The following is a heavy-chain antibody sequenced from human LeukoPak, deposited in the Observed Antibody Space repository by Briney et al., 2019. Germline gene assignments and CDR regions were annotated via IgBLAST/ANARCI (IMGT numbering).Heavy chain of an antibody. CDR2: IYYSGST. CDR1: GGSISSSSYY. D-gene: IGHD3-16*02. J-gene: IGHJ4*02. V-gene: IGHV4-39*07. Sequence: PSETLSLTCTVSGGSISSSSYYWGWIRQPPGTGLEWIGSIYYSGSTYYNPSLKSRVTISVDTSKNQFSLKLSSVTAADTAVYYCARGGYDYDYVWGSYRYPGYWGQGTLVTVSS. CDR3: ARGGYDYDYVWGSYRYPGY.